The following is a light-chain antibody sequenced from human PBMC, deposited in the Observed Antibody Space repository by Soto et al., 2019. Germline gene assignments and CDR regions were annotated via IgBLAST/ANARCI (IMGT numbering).Light chain of an antibody. V-gene: IGKV1-27*01. CDR3: QKYDTAPQT. Sequence: DIQMTQSPSSLSASVGDRVTITCRASQGMMDYVAWFQQKPGQAPKLLIYAASTLQSGVPSRFSGSGAGTDFTLTIRGLQPEDVATYYCQKYDTAPQTFGQGTKVEIK. J-gene: IGKJ1*01. CDR2: AAS. CDR1: QGMMDY.